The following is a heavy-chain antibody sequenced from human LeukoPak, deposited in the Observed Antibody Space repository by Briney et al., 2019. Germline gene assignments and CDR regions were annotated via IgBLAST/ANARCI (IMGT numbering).Heavy chain of an antibody. J-gene: IGHJ4*02. CDR2: INHSGST. Sequence: SETLTLTCAVYGGSFSGYYWSWIRQPPGKGLEWIGEINHSGSTNYNPSLKSRVTISVDTSQNQFSLKLSSVTAADTAVYYCARLYSSSHAFSYWGQGTLVTVSS. CDR1: GGSFSGYY. V-gene: IGHV4-34*01. CDR3: ARLYSSSHAFSY. D-gene: IGHD6-13*01.